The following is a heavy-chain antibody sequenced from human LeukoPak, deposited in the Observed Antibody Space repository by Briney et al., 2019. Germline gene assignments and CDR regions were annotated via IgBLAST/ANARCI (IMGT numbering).Heavy chain of an antibody. Sequence: PGGSLRLSCAASGFTFDDYTMHWVRQAPGKGLEWVAVISYEGGTQHYADSVKGRFIISRDNPRNTLYLQMNILRTEDTAVYYCAKEGTPHVSTWYDLWGQGTQVIVSS. CDR1: GFTFDDYT. V-gene: IGHV3-30*18. D-gene: IGHD3-10*01. CDR2: ISYEGGTQ. J-gene: IGHJ5*02. CDR3: AKEGTPHVSTWYDL.